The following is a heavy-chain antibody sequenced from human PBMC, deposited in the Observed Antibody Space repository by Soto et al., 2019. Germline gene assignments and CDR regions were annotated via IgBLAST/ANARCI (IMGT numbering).Heavy chain of an antibody. CDR1: GLTFRSDA. J-gene: IGHJ5*02. CDR2: ISDTGSNP. V-gene: IGHV3-23*01. CDR3: AKTGGRVVDAHDT. D-gene: IGHD3-3*01. Sequence: VLLLESGGGLVQPGASLRLSCEASGLTFRSDALSWVRQAPGKGLEWVSGISDTGSNPYYADSVKGRFTISRDNSKNTLSLQMKSLRADDTAMYYCAKTGGRVVDAHDTWGQGTLVIVSS.